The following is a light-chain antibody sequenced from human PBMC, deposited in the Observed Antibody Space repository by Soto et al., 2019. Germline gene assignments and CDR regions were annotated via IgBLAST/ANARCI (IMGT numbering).Light chain of an antibody. CDR2: DAS. CDR1: QSISSW. CDR3: RQRYNWPLT. V-gene: IGKV1-5*01. Sequence: DIQMTQSPSTLSASVGDRVTITCRASQSISSWLAWYQQKPGKAPKLLIYDASILESGVPSRFSGSGSGTDFTLTITSLEPEDFGVYYCRQRYNWPLTFGGGTKV. J-gene: IGKJ4*01.